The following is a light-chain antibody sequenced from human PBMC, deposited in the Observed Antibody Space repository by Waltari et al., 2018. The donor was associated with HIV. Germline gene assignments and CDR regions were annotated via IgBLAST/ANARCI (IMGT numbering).Light chain of an antibody. CDR2: EVS. Sequence: QSALTQPASVSGSPGPANTISCPRPAFAISGYNFVSWFQHHPGKTPHVINYEVSNRPSGVSYRFSGSKSGNTASLTISGLQPEDEAEYFCISYISSSTPVFGGGTKLTVL. CDR3: ISYISSSTPV. CDR1: AFAISGYNF. J-gene: IGLJ3*02. V-gene: IGLV2-14*01.